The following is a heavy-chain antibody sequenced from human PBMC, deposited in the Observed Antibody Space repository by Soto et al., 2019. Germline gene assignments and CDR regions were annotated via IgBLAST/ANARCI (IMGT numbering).Heavy chain of an antibody. CDR1: EFTFNNYA. V-gene: IGHV3-23*01. Sequence: GGSLRLSCAASEFTFNNYAMNWVRQAPGKGLEWVATISATGGSTYYADSVKGRFTISRDNSKNTLYLQMNGLRVEDTAVYYCAKDGLAGNFDYLRHGTQVTVS. CDR3: AKDGLAGNFDY. CDR2: ISATGGST. J-gene: IGHJ4*01.